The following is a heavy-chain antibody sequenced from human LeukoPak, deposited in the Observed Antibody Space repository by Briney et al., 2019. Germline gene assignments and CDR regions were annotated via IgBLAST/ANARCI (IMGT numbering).Heavy chain of an antibody. V-gene: IGHV4-34*01. Sequence: SETLSLTCAVYGGSFSGYYWGWIRQPPGKGLEWIASIYNSGSTYYNPSLKSRVTISVDTSKNQFSLKLSSVTAADTAVYYCARDSLVSPGYYYGMDVWGQGTTVTVSS. CDR1: GGSFSGYY. J-gene: IGHJ6*02. CDR3: ARDSLVSPGYYYGMDV. CDR2: IYNSGST. D-gene: IGHD2-8*02.